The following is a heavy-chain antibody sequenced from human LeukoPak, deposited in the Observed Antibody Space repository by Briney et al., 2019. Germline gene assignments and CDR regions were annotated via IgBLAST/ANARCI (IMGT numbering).Heavy chain of an antibody. CDR3: ARDLRDTTIGIDHNYFDY. V-gene: IGHV3-74*01. CDR1: GFSFSSYW. CDR2: IKTDGSSLDGSST. J-gene: IGHJ4*02. D-gene: IGHD5-18*01. Sequence: GGSLRLSCAASGFSFSSYWMHWVRQAPGKGLVWVSRIKTDGSSLDGSSTSYADSVKGRFTISRDNSKNTLYLQMNSLRAEDTAVYYCARDLRDTTIGIDHNYFDYWGQGTLVTVSS.